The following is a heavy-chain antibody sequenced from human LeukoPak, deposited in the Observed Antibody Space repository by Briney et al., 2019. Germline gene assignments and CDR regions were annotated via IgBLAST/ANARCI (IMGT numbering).Heavy chain of an antibody. Sequence: GGSLRLSCAASGFTFSTYSMNWVRQAPGKGLEWVSSISSGSSYIYYADSVKGRFTISRDNAKNSLYLQMSSLRAEDTAVYYCARTRRWLQVVYYFDYWGQGTLVTVSS. V-gene: IGHV3-21*01. CDR1: GFTFSTYS. CDR3: ARTRRWLQVVYYFDY. J-gene: IGHJ4*02. CDR2: ISSGSSYI. D-gene: IGHD5-24*01.